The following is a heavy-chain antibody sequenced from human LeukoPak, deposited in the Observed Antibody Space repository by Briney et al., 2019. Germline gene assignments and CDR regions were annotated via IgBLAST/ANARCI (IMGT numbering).Heavy chain of an antibody. D-gene: IGHD6-19*01. V-gene: IGHV3-23*01. CDR3: AKDSSYSSGWYSG. Sequence: GGSLRLSCAASGFTFSSYAMSWVRQAPGKGLEWVSAISGSGGSTYYADSVKVRFTISRDNSKNTLYLQMNSLRAEDTAVYYCAKDSSYSSGWYSGWGQGTMVTVSS. J-gene: IGHJ3*01. CDR1: GFTFSSYA. CDR2: ISGSGGST.